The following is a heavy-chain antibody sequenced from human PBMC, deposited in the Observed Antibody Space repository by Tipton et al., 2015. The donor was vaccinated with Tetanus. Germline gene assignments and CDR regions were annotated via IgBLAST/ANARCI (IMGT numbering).Heavy chain of an antibody. CDR3: AKDCITGTCYPEH. V-gene: IGHV3-23*01. CDR1: GFPFSSSA. Sequence: SLRLSCAASGFPFSSSAMSWVRQTPGRGLEWVSTISSTGGKTYYADSVKGRFTISRDNSKNTQFLQLDSLRVEDTAIYFCAKDCITGTCYPEHWGQGTLVTVSS. D-gene: IGHD1/OR15-1a*01. CDR2: ISSTGGKT. J-gene: IGHJ4*02.